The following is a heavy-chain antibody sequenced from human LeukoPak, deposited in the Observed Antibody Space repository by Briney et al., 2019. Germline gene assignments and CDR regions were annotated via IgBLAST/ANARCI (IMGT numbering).Heavy chain of an antibody. J-gene: IGHJ4*02. D-gene: IGHD6-13*01. CDR2: ISTGSSII. V-gene: IGHV3-48*01. CDR3: ARGIAAVFDY. CDR1: GFTFSAYS. Sequence: GGSLRLSCAASGFTFSAYSINWIRQAPGKGLEWISYISTGSSIIYYADSVKGRFTISRDNAKKSLYLQMNSLRAEDTAVYYCARGIAAVFDYWGQGTLVTVSS.